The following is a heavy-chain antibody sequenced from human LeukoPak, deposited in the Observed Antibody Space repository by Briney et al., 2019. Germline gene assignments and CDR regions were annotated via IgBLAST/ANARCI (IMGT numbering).Heavy chain of an antibody. CDR2: INPSGGST. J-gene: IGHJ3*02. CDR1: GYTFTGYY. Sequence: ASVKVSCKTSGYTFTGYYIQWVRQAPGQGLEWMGIINPSGGSTSYAQKFQGRVTMTRDTSTSTVYMELSSLRSEDTAVYYCARPVLEARTDAFDIWGQGTMVTVSS. D-gene: IGHD3-3*02. CDR3: ARPVLEARTDAFDI. V-gene: IGHV1-46*01.